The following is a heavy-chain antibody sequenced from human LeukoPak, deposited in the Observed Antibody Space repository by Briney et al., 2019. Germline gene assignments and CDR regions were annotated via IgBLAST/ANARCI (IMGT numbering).Heavy chain of an antibody. J-gene: IGHJ5*02. CDR3: ARGHLDP. CDR2: IMKDGNEK. V-gene: IGHV3-7*01. Sequence: SGGSLRLPCAASGFTFSDYWMNWIRQAPGKGLEWVARIMKDGNEKYYVESIKGRFTISRDNAKNALYLQMNGLRAEDTGVYYCARGHLDPWGQGTLVTVSS. CDR1: GFTFSDYW.